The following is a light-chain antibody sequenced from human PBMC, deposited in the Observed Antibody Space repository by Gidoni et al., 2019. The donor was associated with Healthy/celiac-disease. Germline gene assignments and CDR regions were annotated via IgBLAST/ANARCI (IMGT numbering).Light chain of an antibody. V-gene: IGKV1-39*01. Sequence: DIQMTQSPSSLSASVGDRVTITCRASQSISSYLNWYPQKPGKAPKLLIYAASSLQSGVPSRFSGSGSGTDFTLTISSLQPEDFATYYCQQSYSTLSTFGPGTKVDIK. CDR3: QQSYSTLST. CDR1: QSISSY. CDR2: AAS. J-gene: IGKJ3*01.